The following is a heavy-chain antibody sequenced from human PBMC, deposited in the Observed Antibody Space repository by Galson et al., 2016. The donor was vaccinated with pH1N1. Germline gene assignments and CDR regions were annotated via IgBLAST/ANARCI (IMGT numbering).Heavy chain of an antibody. D-gene: IGHD1-1*01. V-gene: IGHV1-46*02. CDR3: ARWRSSGTYTGLDY. CDR2: IDPSGGST. Sequence: SVKVSCKASGYTFNNFYVHWLRQAPGQGLEWMGIIDPSGGSTTYAQKFQGRVTMTADTSTSIVYMDLSSLRSDDTAMYYCARWRSSGTYTGLDYWGQGTLVTVSS. CDR1: GYTFNNFY. J-gene: IGHJ4*02.